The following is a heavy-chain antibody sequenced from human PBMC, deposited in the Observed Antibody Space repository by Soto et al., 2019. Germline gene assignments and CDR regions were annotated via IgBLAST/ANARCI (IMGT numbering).Heavy chain of an antibody. CDR3: AIRLTSTVSALGH. V-gene: IGHV3-30-3*01. CDR2: ISGDGGNK. Sequence: PGGSLRLSCTASGLTFSSYAVHWVRQAPGKGLEWVSVISGDGGNKYFAESVRGRFLISRDNSKNRVYLQMNSLSLEDTAVYFCAIRLTSTVSALGHWGQGTLVTVSS. D-gene: IGHD6-19*01. J-gene: IGHJ4*02. CDR1: GLTFSSYA.